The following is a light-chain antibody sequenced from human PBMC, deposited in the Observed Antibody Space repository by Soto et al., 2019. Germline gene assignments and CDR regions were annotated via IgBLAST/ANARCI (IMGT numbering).Light chain of an antibody. CDR3: QQYHTSPLT. Sequence: EIVLTQSPGTLSLSQGERATFSCRASQSVSSSYIAWYQQKRGQAPRRLIYGASIRATGIPDRFSGSGSGTDFTLTISRLEPEDFALYYCQQYHTSPLTFGQGTKV. CDR1: QSVSSSY. CDR2: GAS. V-gene: IGKV3-20*01. J-gene: IGKJ1*01.